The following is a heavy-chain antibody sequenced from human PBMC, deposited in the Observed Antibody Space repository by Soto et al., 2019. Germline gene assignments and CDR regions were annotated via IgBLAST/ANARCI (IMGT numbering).Heavy chain of an antibody. CDR2: ISAYNGNT. D-gene: IGHD3-10*01. J-gene: IGHJ5*02. CDR1: GYTFTSYG. Sequence: ASVKVSCKASGYTFTSYGISWVRQAPGQGLEWMGWISAYNGNTNYAQKLQGRVTMTTDTSTSTAYMELRSLRSDDTAVYYCARDSVFDYYGSGSYYHWFDPWGQGTLVTVSS. CDR3: ARDSVFDYYGSGSYYHWFDP. V-gene: IGHV1-18*01.